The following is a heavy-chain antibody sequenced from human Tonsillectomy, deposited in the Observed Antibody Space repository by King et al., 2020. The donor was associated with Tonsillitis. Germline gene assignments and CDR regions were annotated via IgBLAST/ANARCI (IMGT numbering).Heavy chain of an antibody. CDR1: GFTFSSYW. Sequence: VQLVESGGGLVQPGGSLRLSCAASGFTFSSYWMHWVRQAPGKGLVWVSRINVDESATNYADSVMGRFTISRDNAKNTLFLQMISLRAEDTAVYYCVRGHRGAFDIWGQGIMVIVSS. CDR3: VRGHRGAFDI. V-gene: IGHV3-74*01. CDR2: INVDESAT. J-gene: IGHJ3*02.